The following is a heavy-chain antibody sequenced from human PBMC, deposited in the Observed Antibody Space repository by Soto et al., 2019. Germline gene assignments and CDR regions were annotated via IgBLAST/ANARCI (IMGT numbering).Heavy chain of an antibody. CDR2: IYYSGST. CDR1: GGSISSYY. CDR3: ARVTPPDAYCSSTSCLSYGMDV. D-gene: IGHD2-2*01. J-gene: IGHJ6*02. V-gene: IGHV4-59*01. Sequence: SETLSLTCTVSGGSISSYYWSWIRQPPGKGLEWIGYIYYSGSTNYNPSLKSRVTISVDTSKNQFSLKLSSVTAADAAVYYCARVTPPDAYCSSTSCLSYGMDVWGQGXTVTVPS.